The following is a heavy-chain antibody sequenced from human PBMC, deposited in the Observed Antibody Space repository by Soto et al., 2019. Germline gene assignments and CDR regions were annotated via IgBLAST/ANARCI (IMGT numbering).Heavy chain of an antibody. J-gene: IGHJ4*02. Sequence: EVQLLESGGGLVQPGGSLRLSCAASGFTFSNYAMNWVRQAPGKGLEWVSRISGGGDGTDYADSVKGRFTTSRDNSENTMYLQMNSMRAEDTAVYECSKLTLREVAFDYWGPGTLVTVSS. CDR2: ISGGGDGT. CDR1: GFTFSNYA. CDR3: SKLTLREVAFDY. D-gene: IGHD1-26*01. V-gene: IGHV3-23*01.